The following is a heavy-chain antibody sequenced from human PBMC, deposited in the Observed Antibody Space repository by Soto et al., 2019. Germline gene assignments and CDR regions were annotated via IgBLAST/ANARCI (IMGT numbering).Heavy chain of an antibody. CDR2: IYWDDDK. V-gene: IGHV2-5*02. CDR1: GFSLTTSGVG. CDR3: AHRRDSSNYDY. Sequence: SGPTLVNPTQTLTLTCTFSGFSLTTSGVGVGWIRQPPGKALEWLTVIYWDDDKRYSPSLKSRLTITKDTSKNQVVLTMTNMDPVDTATYYCAHRRDSSNYDYWGQGTLVTVSS. J-gene: IGHJ4*02. D-gene: IGHD4-4*01.